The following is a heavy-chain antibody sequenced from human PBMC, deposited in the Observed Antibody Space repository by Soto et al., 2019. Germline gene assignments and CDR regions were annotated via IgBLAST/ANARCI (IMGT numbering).Heavy chain of an antibody. CDR2: INADNGNT. Sequence: QVQLVQSGAEVKKPGASVKVSCKASGYTFTTYTMHWVRQAPGQRLEWMGWINADNGNTKYSQKFQGRVTITRDTSASTAYMELSSLRSEDTAVYYCARDWEYIGYAQPDYWGQGTLVTVSS. CDR3: ARDWEYIGYAQPDY. CDR1: GYTFTTYT. V-gene: IGHV1-3*01. J-gene: IGHJ4*02. D-gene: IGHD5-12*01.